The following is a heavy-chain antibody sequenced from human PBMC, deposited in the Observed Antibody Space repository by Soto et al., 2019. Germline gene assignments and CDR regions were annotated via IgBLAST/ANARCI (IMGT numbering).Heavy chain of an antibody. CDR1: GFTFSSYS. D-gene: IGHD3-3*01. J-gene: IGHJ6*02. CDR2: ISSSSSTI. V-gene: IGHV3-48*02. CDR3: ARDKRSTVRPYDFWSGYLGGGNYYYYGMDV. Sequence: GGSLRLSCAASGFTFSSYSMNWVRQAPGKGLEWVSYISSSSSTIYYADSVRGRFTISKDNAKNSLYLQMNSLRDEDTAVYYCARDKRSTVRPYDFWSGYLGGGNYYYYGMDVWGQGTTVTVSS.